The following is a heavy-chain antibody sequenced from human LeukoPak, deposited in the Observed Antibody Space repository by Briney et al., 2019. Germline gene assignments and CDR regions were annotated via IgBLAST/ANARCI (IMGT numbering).Heavy chain of an antibody. CDR3: ARDLWYSSGWYHYYYYYMDV. CDR2: IKQDGSEK. Sequence: GGSLRLSCAASGFTFSSYCMSWVRQAPGKGLEWVANIKQDGSEKYYVDSVKGGFTISRDNAKNSLYLQMNSLRAEDTAVYYCARDLWYSSGWYHYYYYYMDVWGKGTTVTVSS. V-gene: IGHV3-7*01. CDR1: GFTFSSYC. D-gene: IGHD6-19*01. J-gene: IGHJ6*03.